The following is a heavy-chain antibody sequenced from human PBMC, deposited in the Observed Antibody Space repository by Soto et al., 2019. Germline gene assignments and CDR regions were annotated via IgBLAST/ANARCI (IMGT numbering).Heavy chain of an antibody. J-gene: IGHJ5*02. Sequence: ASVKVSCKTSGYTFTTYGVSWVRQAPGQGLEWMGWISAYNGNTNYAQKLQGRVTMTTDTSTSTAYMELRGLRSDDTAVYYCARDRYYYGSGSYYISWFDPWGQGTLGTSPQ. V-gene: IGHV1-18*04. CDR2: ISAYNGNT. CDR1: GYTFTTYG. CDR3: ARDRYYYGSGSYYISWFDP. D-gene: IGHD3-10*01.